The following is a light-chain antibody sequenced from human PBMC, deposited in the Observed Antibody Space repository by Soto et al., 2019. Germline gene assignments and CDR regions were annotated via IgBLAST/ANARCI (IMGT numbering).Light chain of an antibody. CDR1: KNDVGFYDF. J-gene: IGLJ1*01. CDR2: EVV. V-gene: IGLV2-8*01. CDR3: KSYAGSNTYV. Sequence: QSALTQPPSASGSPGQSVTISCTGTKNDVGFYDFVSWYQHHPGIAPRLIIYEVVQRPSGVPDRFSGSKSGNTASLTVSGLQAADEADYFCKSYAGSNTYVFGSGTKVTVL.